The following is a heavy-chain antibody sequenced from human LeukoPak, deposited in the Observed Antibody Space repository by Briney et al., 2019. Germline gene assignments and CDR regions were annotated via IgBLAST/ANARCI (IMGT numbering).Heavy chain of an antibody. CDR1: GFTFSTYA. V-gene: IGHV3-23*01. D-gene: IGHD5-18*01. Sequence: PGGSLRLSCTTSGFTFSTYAINWVRQAPGKGLECVSIVIGSGDTKKYADSVKGRFTVSKDISKNTVYLQMNSLRAEDTAIYYCAKDRVRDGYYSIDSWGQGTVVIVSS. CDR3: AKDRVRDGYYSIDS. CDR2: VIGSGDTK. J-gene: IGHJ4*02.